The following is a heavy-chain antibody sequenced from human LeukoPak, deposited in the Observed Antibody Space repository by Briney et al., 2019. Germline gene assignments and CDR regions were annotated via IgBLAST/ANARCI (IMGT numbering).Heavy chain of an antibody. CDR3: AKRGVVIRVILVGFHKEAYYFDS. CDR1: GITLSNYG. J-gene: IGHJ4*02. CDR2: ISDSGGRT. D-gene: IGHD3-22*01. Sequence: GGSLRLSCAVSGITLSNYGMSWVRQAPGKGLEWVAGISDSGGRTTYADSVKGRFTISRGNPKNTLYLQMNSLRAEDTAVYFCAKRGVVIRVILVGFHKEAYYFDSWGQGALVTGSS. V-gene: IGHV3-23*01.